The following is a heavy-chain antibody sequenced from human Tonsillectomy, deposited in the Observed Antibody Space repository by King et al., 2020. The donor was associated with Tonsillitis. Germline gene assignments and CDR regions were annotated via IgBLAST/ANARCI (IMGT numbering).Heavy chain of an antibody. CDR3: AKDSLVYPRSGSHLDY. J-gene: IGHJ4*02. CDR1: GFTFTTYG. D-gene: IGHD3-10*01. CDR2: VSYDGGNT. Sequence: VQLVESGGGVVQPGTSLRLSCAASGFTFTTYGMHWVRQAPGKGLEWVAVVSYDGGNTYYADSVKGRFTISRDNSKNTIFLQMNSLRADDTAVYYCAKDSLVYPRSGSHLDYWGQGTLVTVSS. V-gene: IGHV3-30*18.